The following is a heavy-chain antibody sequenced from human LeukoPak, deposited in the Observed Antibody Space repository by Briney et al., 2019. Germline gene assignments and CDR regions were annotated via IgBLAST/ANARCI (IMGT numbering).Heavy chain of an antibody. CDR1: GFTFSSYA. CDR2: ISGSGGST. CDR3: AKEITGSWDYYYGMDV. D-gene: IGHD1-14*01. V-gene: IGHV3-23*01. J-gene: IGHJ6*02. Sequence: HPAGSLRLSCAASGFTFSSYAMSWVRQAPGKGLEWVSAISGSGGSTYYADSVKGRFTISRDNSKNTLYLQMNSLRAEDTAVYYCAKEITGSWDYYYGMDVWGQGTTVTVSS.